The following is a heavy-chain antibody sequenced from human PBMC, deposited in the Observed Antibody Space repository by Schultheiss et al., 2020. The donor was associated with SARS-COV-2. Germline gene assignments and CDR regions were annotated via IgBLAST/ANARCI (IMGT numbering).Heavy chain of an antibody. Sequence: ASVKVSCKASGYTFTSYGISWVRQAPGQEFEWMGWINPNSGDTNYAQKFQGRVTMTRDASINTAYMELSGLTSDDTAVYYCASADRYGGPDYWGQGTLVTVSS. CDR2: INPNSGDT. CDR1: GYTFTSYG. D-gene: IGHD4-23*01. J-gene: IGHJ4*02. V-gene: IGHV1-2*02. CDR3: ASADRYGGPDY.